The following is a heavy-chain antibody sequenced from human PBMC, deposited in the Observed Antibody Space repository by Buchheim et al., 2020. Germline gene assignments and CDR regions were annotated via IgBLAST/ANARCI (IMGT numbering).Heavy chain of an antibody. V-gene: IGHV3-74*01. CDR3: ARDPGIAVAGTGLDL. CDR2: INGDGTTT. D-gene: IGHD6-19*01. J-gene: IGHJ6*02. CDR1: GFTFSSYW. Sequence: EVQLVESGGGLVQPGGSLRLSCAASGFTFSSYWMHWVRQAPGKGLVWVSRINGDGTTTSYADSGKGRFTISRDNAENTRYLQMNSLRAEDTAVYYCARDPGIAVAGTGLDLWGQGTT.